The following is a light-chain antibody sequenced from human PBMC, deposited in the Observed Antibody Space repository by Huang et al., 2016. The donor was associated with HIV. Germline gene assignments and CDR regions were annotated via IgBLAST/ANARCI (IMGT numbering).Light chain of an antibody. J-gene: IGKJ5*01. Sequence: IHMTQSPSSLSASVGDRVTITCRAGQSIDGYLNWYQQKSGKAPKLLISSASTLHTRVPPRFSGSGSGTDYTLIINKVQPDDFATYFCQQSYSTLITFGQGSRL. CDR2: SAS. CDR3: QQSYSTLIT. V-gene: IGKV1-39*01. CDR1: QSIDGY.